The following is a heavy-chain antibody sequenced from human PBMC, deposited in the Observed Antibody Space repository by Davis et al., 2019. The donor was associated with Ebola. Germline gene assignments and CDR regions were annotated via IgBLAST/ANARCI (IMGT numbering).Heavy chain of an antibody. Sequence: GESLKISCAASGFTFSSYWMSWVRQAPGKGLEWVATVKQDGSEKYYVDSVKGRFTISRDNAKKSLYLQMDSLRAEDTAVYYCAQQLGDYGGNALRYWGQGTLVTVSS. D-gene: IGHD4-23*01. J-gene: IGHJ4*02. V-gene: IGHV3-7*01. CDR2: VKQDGSEK. CDR1: GFTFSSYW. CDR3: AQQLGDYGGNALRY.